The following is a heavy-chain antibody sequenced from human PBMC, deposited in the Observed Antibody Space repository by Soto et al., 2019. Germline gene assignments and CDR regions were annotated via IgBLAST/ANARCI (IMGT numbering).Heavy chain of an antibody. V-gene: IGHV4-4*02. Sequence: SETLSLTCAVSSGSISSSNWWSWVRQPPGKGLEWIGEIYHSGSTNYNPSLKSRVTISVDKSKNQFSLKLSSVTAADMAVYYCARLVGSSTSRYRDNWFDPWGQGTLVTVSS. J-gene: IGHJ5*02. CDR2: IYHSGST. D-gene: IGHD2-2*02. CDR1: SGSISSSNW. CDR3: ARLVGSSTSRYRDNWFDP.